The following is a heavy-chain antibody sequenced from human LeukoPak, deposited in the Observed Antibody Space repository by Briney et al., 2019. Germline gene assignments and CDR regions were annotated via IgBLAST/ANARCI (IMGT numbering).Heavy chain of an antibody. CDR3: ARGSFYGDYPDY. V-gene: IGHV3-48*01. CDR1: GFTFSSYA. D-gene: IGHD4-17*01. CDR2: ISSRSTTI. J-gene: IGHJ4*02. Sequence: GGSLRLSCAASGFTFSSYAMSWVRQAPGKGLEWVSYISSRSTTIYYADSVKGRFTISRDNAKNSLYLQMNSLRVEDTGVYYCARGSFYGDYPDYWGQGTLVTVSS.